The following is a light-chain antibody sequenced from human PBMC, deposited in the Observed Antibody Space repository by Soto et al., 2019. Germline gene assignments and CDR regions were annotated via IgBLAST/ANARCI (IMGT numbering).Light chain of an antibody. Sequence: QSVLTQPASVSGSPGQSITISCTGTNSDVGGYNYVSWYQHHPGKAPKLMIYDVSNRPSGVSNRFSGSKSGNTASLTISGLQAEDEADYYCSSYRSGSTRVFGGGTKVTVL. CDR1: NSDVGGYNY. CDR2: DVS. V-gene: IGLV2-14*03. CDR3: SSYRSGSTRV. J-gene: IGLJ3*02.